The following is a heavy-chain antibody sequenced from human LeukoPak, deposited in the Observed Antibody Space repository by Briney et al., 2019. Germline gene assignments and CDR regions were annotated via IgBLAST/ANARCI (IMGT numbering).Heavy chain of an antibody. CDR1: GFTFSDYY. V-gene: IGHV3-11*06. D-gene: IGHD6-19*01. Sequence: GGSLRLSCAASGFTFSDYYMSWIRQAPGKGLEWVSYISSSSSYTNYADSVKGRFTISRDNAKNSLFLQMNSLRAEDTAVYYCARLMGVAGPGGWFDPCGQGTLVTVSS. CDR2: ISSSSSYT. J-gene: IGHJ5*02. CDR3: ARLMGVAGPGGWFDP.